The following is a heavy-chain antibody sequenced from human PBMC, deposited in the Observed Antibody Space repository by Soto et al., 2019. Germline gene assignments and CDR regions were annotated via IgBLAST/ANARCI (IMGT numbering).Heavy chain of an antibody. Sequence: EVQLLESGGGLVQPGGSLRLSCAASGFTFSSYAMSWVRQAPGKGLEWVSAFSGGGDSTYYADSVKGRFTISRDNSKNTLLLQMNSLRAEDTAVYYCAKDGYYYASSGYYSFDFDSWGQGILVTVSS. J-gene: IGHJ4*02. V-gene: IGHV3-23*01. CDR1: GFTFSSYA. CDR2: FSGGGDST. CDR3: AKDGYYYASSGYYSFDFDS. D-gene: IGHD3-22*01.